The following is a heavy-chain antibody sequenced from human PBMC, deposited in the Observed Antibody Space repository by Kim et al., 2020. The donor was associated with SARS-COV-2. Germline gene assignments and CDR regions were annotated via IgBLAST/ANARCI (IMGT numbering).Heavy chain of an antibody. D-gene: IGHD6-19*01. J-gene: IGHJ5*02. CDR2: ISAYNGNT. V-gene: IGHV1-18*01. Sequence: ASVKVSCKASGYTFTSYGISWVRQAPGQGLEWMGWISAYNGNTNYAQKLQGRVTMTTDTSTNTAYMELRSLRSDDSAVYYCARGSGSSGWYTWFDPWGQGTLVTVSS. CDR1: GYTFTSYG. CDR3: ARGSGSSGWYTWFDP.